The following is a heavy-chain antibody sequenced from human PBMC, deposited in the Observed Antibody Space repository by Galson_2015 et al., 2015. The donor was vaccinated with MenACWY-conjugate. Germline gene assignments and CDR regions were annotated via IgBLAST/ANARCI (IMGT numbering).Heavy chain of an antibody. V-gene: IGHV3-74*01. D-gene: IGHD1-26*01. Sequence: SLRLSCAASGFTFSAYNMNWVRQAPEKGLVWVSRINSDGRSTSYADSVKGRFTISRDNAKNTLYLQMNSLRAEDTAVYYCARLGGNYRTTSHFDYWGQGTLVTVSS. CDR1: GFTFSAYN. CDR3: ARLGGNYRTTSHFDY. CDR2: INSDGRST. J-gene: IGHJ4*02.